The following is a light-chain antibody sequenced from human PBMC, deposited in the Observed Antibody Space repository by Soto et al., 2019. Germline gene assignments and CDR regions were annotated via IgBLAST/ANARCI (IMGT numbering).Light chain of an antibody. CDR3: SSYAGNYTLD. CDR1: SSDVGVYNS. Sequence: QSALTQPRSVSGSPGQSVTIACTGTSSDVGVYNSVSWYQQHPGKAPKLMIYDVNKRPSGVPDRFSGSMSGNTASLTISGLQADDEADYHCSSYAGNYTLDFGGGTKVTVL. J-gene: IGLJ2*01. V-gene: IGLV2-11*01. CDR2: DVN.